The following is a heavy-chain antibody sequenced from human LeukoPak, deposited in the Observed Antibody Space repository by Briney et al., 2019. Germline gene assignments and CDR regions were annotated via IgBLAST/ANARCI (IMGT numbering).Heavy chain of an antibody. CDR3: SRDRHCIGSTCYGL. V-gene: IGHV3-23*01. CDR2: ISAGGTRT. CDR1: GFSFSNYA. D-gene: IGHD2-2*01. Sequence: GGSLRLSCAASGFSFSNYAMAWVRQAPGKGLEWVSGISAGGTRTYYADSVRGRFTIFRDNSMDTVYLQMNSLRAEDTAVYYCSRDRHCIGSTCYGLWGQGTRVTVSS. J-gene: IGHJ4*02.